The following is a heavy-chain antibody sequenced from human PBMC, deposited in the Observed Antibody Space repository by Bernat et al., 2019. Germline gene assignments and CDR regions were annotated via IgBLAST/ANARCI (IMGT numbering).Heavy chain of an antibody. CDR2: IYYSGST. CDR1: GGSISSYY. CDR3: ARVSRWFGESPFDY. J-gene: IGHJ4*02. V-gene: IGHV4-59*01. Sequence: QVQLQESGPGLVKPSETLSLTCTVSGGSISSYYWSWIRQPPGKGLEWIGYIYYSGSTNYNPTLKSRVTISVDTSKNQFSLKLSSVTAADTAVYYCARVSRWFGESPFDYWGQGTLVTVSS. D-gene: IGHD3-10*01.